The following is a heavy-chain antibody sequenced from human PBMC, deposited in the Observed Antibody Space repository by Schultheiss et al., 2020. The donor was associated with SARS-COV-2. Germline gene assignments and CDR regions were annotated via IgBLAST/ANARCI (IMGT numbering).Heavy chain of an antibody. V-gene: IGHV3-30*03. CDR3: ARGAKGSGGTTRRMGYFDY. CDR2: ISYEGSNK. J-gene: IGHJ4*02. CDR1: GFTFSSYG. D-gene: IGHD1-7*01. Sequence: GESLKISCAASGFTFSSYGMHWVRQAPGKGLEWVAVISYEGSNKYYADSVKGRFTISRDNSKNTLYLQMNSLRAEDTAVYYCARGAKGSGGTTRRMGYFDYWGQGTLVTVSS.